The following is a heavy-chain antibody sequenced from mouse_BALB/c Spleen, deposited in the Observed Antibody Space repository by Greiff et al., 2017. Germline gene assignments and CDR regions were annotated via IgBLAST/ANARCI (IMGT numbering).Heavy chain of an antibody. V-gene: IGHV1-9*01. CDR1: GYTFSSYW. D-gene: IGHD2-3*01. J-gene: IGHJ3*01. CDR2: ILPGSGST. Sequence: QVQLKVSGAELMKPGASVKISCKATGYTFSSYWIEWVKQRPGHGLEWIGEILPGSGSTNYNEKFKGKATFTADTSSNTAYMQLSSLTSEDSAVYYCARREGLLPRFAYWGQGTLVTVSA. CDR3: ARREGLLPRFAY.